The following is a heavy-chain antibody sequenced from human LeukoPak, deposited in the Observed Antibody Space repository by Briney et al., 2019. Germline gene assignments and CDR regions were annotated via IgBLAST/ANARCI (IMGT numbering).Heavy chain of an antibody. CDR2: IIPILGIA. Sequence: SVKASYKPSERTFSIYAIRWVRQAPGHGLKCMGRIIPILGIAYYAQKLQGRVTITADKSKSTAYMELSSLTAEDTAVYYCARAHSADSSGYNDYWGQGTLVTVSS. V-gene: IGHV1-69*04. D-gene: IGHD3-22*01. CDR3: ARAHSADSSGYNDY. CDR1: ERTFSIYA. J-gene: IGHJ4*02.